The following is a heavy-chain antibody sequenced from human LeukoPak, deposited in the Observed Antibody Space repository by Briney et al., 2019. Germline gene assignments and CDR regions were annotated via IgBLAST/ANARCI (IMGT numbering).Heavy chain of an antibody. CDR1: GGSISYYY. V-gene: IGHV4-59*01. J-gene: IGHJ4*02. CDR3: ARGEVPFFDY. CDR2: IYYSGST. D-gene: IGHD1-26*01. Sequence: PSETLSLTCTGSGGSISYYYWSWIRQPPGKGLKWIGYIYYSGSTNYNPSLKSRVTISVDTSKNQFSLKLSSMTAADTALYYCARGEVPFFDYWGQGTLVTVSS.